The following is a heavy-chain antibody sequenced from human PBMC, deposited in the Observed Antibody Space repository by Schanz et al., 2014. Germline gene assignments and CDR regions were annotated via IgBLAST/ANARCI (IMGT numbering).Heavy chain of an antibody. D-gene: IGHD3-9*01. CDR1: GYTFRHYG. J-gene: IGHJ4*02. Sequence: QVQLVQSGPEVKKPGASVRLSCKASGYTFRHYGISWLRQAPGQGLEWMGYISGYNGNTNYAPKVQDRVTMTTDTSTSTAYMELRSLRSDDTAVYYCARGWGYDALTGYVFWGQGTLVTVSS. CDR2: ISGYNGNT. V-gene: IGHV1-18*04. CDR3: ARGWGYDALTGYVF.